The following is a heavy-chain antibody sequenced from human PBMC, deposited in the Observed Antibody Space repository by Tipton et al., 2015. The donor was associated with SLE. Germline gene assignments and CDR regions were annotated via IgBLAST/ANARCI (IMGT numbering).Heavy chain of an antibody. J-gene: IGHJ4*02. D-gene: IGHD4/OR15-4a*01. CDR2: IYYSGST. Sequence: TLSLTCAVYGGSFSGHYWSWVRQPPGKGLEWIGYIYYSGSTNYNPSLKSRVTISVDTSKNHFSLKLSSVTAADTAVYYCATDRAEVPLDYWGQGTLVTVSS. CDR3: ATDRAEVPLDY. V-gene: IGHV4-59*11. CDR1: GGSFSGHY.